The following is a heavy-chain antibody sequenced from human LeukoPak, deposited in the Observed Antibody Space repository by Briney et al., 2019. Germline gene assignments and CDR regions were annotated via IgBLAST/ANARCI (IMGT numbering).Heavy chain of an antibody. CDR3: ARSGHSSSWYYFDY. J-gene: IGHJ4*02. Sequence: VASVKVSCKASGSTFSSYAISWVRQAPGQGLEWMGRIIPIFGTANYAQKFQGRVTITTDDSTSTAYMELSSLRSEDTAVYYCARSGHSSSWYYFDYWGQGTLVTVSS. CDR2: IIPIFGTA. D-gene: IGHD6-13*01. CDR1: GSTFSSYA. V-gene: IGHV1-69*05.